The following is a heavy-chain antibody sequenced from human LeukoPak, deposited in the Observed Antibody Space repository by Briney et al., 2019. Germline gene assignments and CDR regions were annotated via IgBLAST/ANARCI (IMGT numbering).Heavy chain of an antibody. J-gene: IGHJ3*02. CDR3: AKAIRITMVRGGHDAFDI. CDR2: ISGSGGST. V-gene: IGHV3-23*01. D-gene: IGHD3-10*01. CDR1: GFTFSSYA. Sequence: PGGSLRLFCAASGFTFSSYAMSWVRQAPGNGLEWVSAISGSGGSTYYADSVKGRFTISRDNSKNTLYLQMNSLRAEDTAVYYCAKAIRITMVRGGHDAFDIWGQGTMVTVSS.